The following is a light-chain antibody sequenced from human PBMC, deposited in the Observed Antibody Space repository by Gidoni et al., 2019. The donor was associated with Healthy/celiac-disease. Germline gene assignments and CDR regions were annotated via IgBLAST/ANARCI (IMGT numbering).Light chain of an antibody. J-gene: IGKJ1*01. V-gene: IGKV1-5*03. Sequence: DIQMTQSPSTLSASVGDRVTITCRASQRISSWLAWYQQKPGKAPKLLIYKASSLESGVPSRFSCSGSVTEFTLTISSLQPDDFATYYCQQYNSYSRTCGQGTKVEIK. CDR3: QQYNSYSRT. CDR2: KAS. CDR1: QRISSW.